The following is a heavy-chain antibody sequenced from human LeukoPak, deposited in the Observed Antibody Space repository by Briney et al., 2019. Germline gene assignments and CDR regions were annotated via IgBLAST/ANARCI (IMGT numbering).Heavy chain of an antibody. CDR2: ISGSGGST. CDR1: GFTFSSYA. V-gene: IGHV3-23*01. J-gene: IGHJ4*02. D-gene: IGHD6-19*01. CDR3: AKGSIAVAGNHYFDY. Sequence: GGSLRLSCAASGFTFSSYAMSWVRQAPGKGLEWVSAISGSGGSTYYADSVKGRFTISRDNSRNTLDLQMSSLRAEDSAIYYCAKGSIAVAGNHYFDYWGQGTLVTASS.